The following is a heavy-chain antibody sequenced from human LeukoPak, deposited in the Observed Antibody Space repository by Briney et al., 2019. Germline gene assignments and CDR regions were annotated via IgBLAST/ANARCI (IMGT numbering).Heavy chain of an antibody. CDR2: IKSKTDGGTT. CDR1: GFTFTNAW. Sequence: GGSLRLSCAASGFTFTNAWMGWVRQAPGKGLEWVGRIKSKTDGGTTEYAAPVKGRFTITRDDSKNTLYLQMNSLKIEDTGVYYCTTDRAIAVRPLFDFWGQGTLVSVSS. D-gene: IGHD6-6*01. CDR3: TTDRAIAVRPLFDF. J-gene: IGHJ4*02. V-gene: IGHV3-15*01.